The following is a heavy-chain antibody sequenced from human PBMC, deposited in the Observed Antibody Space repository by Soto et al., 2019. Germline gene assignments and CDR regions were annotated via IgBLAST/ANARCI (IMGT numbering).Heavy chain of an antibody. V-gene: IGHV4-59*01. CDR3: AREGNLGRWIQPLDS. J-gene: IGHJ4*02. Sequence: SETLSLTCTVSGDSISGYSWSWIRQPPGKGLEWIGNIHYNGNTKYSPSLKSRVTMSVDTSKNHFSLKLISVTTADTAVYFCAREGNLGRWIQPLDSWGQGTLVTVS. CDR2: IHYNGNT. D-gene: IGHD2-2*03. CDR1: GDSISGYS.